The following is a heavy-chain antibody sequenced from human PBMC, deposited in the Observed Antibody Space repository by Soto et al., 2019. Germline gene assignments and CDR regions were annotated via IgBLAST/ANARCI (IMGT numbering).Heavy chain of an antibody. J-gene: IGHJ4*02. CDR1: GFTFSSYA. V-gene: IGHV3-23*01. CDR3: AKDYYDSSGYSYFDY. D-gene: IGHD3-22*01. CDR2: ISGSGGGT. Sequence: GGSLRLSCAASGFTFSSYAMSWVRQPPGKGLEWVSAISGSGGGTYYAESVKGRFTISRDNSKNMLYLQMNSVRAEDTAVYYCAKDYYDSSGYSYFDYWGQGTQVTVSS.